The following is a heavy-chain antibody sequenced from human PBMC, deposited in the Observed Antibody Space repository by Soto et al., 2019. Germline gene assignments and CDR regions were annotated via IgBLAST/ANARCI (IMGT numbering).Heavy chain of an antibody. CDR2: INSDGSST. V-gene: IGHV3-74*01. CDR3: ARDTYSYGSYYYYYYCMDV. Sequence: PGGSLRLSCAASGFTFSSYWMHWVRQAPGKGLVWVSRINSDGSSTSYADSVKGRFTISRDNHKNTLYLQMNSLRAEDTAVYYCARDTYSYGSYYYYYYCMDVWCQGTTVTVSS. D-gene: IGHD5-18*01. J-gene: IGHJ6*02. CDR1: GFTFSSYW.